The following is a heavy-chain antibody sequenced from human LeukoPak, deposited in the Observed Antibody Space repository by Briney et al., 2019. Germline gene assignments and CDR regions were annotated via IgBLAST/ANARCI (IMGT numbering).Heavy chain of an antibody. D-gene: IGHD1-26*01. J-gene: IGHJ2*01. CDR1: GYTFTSYY. CDR3: ARDRHTKLGSVLVWYFDL. CDR2: INPSGGST. Sequence: ASVKVSCKASGYTFTSYYMHWVRQAPGQGLEWMGIINPSGGSTSYAQKFQGRVTMTRDTSTSTVYMELSSLRSEDTAVYYCARDRHTKLGSVLVWYFDLWGRGTLVTVSS. V-gene: IGHV1-46*01.